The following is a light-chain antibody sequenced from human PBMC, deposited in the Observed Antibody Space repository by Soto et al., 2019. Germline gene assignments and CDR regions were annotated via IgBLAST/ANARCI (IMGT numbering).Light chain of an antibody. J-gene: IGKJ4*01. Sequence: DIVLTQSPLSLPVTPGEPASISCRSSQSLLSSNGNNYLDWYLQKPGQSPQVLIYLGSNRASGVPDRFSGSGAGTDFTLTSSRVEAEDVGVYYWMQGLTTPLTFGGGTKVEIK. V-gene: IGKV2-28*01. CDR3: MQGLTTPLT. CDR1: QSLLSSNGNNY. CDR2: LGS.